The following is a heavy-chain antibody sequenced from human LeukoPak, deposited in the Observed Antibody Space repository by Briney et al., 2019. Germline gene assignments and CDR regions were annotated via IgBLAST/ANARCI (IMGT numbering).Heavy chain of an antibody. Sequence: GGSLRLSCVASGFIFTDHWMSWVRQAPGKGLDWVANIKEDESAKFYADSVRGRFTISRDNAKNSVYLEMNNLRVEDTAVYYCARAVDVADYWGRGALVTVSS. CDR1: GFIFTDHW. CDR2: IKEDESAK. V-gene: IGHV3-7*01. J-gene: IGHJ4*02. D-gene: IGHD3-16*01. CDR3: ARAVDVADY.